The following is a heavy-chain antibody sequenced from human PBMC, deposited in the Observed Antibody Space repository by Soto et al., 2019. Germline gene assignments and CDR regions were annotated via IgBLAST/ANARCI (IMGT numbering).Heavy chain of an antibody. D-gene: IGHD3-3*01. CDR3: ARDFGIYAFDI. CDR2: ISSSSSTI. J-gene: IGHJ3*02. CDR1: GVTFISYS. V-gene: IGHV3-48*01. Sequence: GGFLRLSCAASGVTFISYSMNWVRQAPGKGLEWVSSISSSSSTIYYADSVKGRFTISRDNAKNSLYLQMNSLRAEDTAVYYCARDFGIYAFDIWGQGTMVTVSS.